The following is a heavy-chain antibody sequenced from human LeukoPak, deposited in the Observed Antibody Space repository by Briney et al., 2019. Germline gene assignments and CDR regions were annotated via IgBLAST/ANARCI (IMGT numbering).Heavy chain of an antibody. CDR3: AREWGPIPYYYDSSGPISPAGY. CDR1: GFTFSSYA. Sequence: PGGSLRLSCAASGFTFSSYAMHWVRQAPGKGLEWVAVISYDGSNKYYADSVKGRFTISRDNSKNTLYLQMNSLRAEDTAVYYCAREWGPIPYYYDSSGPISPAGYWGQGTLVTVSS. D-gene: IGHD3-22*01. V-gene: IGHV3-30-3*01. J-gene: IGHJ4*02. CDR2: ISYDGSNK.